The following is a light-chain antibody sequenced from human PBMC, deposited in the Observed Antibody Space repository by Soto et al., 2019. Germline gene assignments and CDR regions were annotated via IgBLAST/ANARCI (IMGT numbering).Light chain of an antibody. V-gene: IGLV2-14*01. J-gene: IGLJ1*01. CDR1: NIDVDAYDY. CDR2: GVN. Sequence: QSVLTQPASVTGTPGQSITISCTTSNIDVDAYDYVSWYQQHPGKAPKLLIYGVNNRPSGVSYRFSASKSAFTASLTISGLQAGDEAHYYCSSYTTSYFYVFGPGTKV. CDR3: SSYTTSYFYV.